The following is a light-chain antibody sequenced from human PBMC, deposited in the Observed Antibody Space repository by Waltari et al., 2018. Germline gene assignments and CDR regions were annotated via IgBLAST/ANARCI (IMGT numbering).Light chain of an antibody. CDR2: DAS. CDR1: QSISKY. Sequence: EIMLTQSPGTLSLSPGERATLSCRASQSISKYLACYQQKPGQAPRLLIYDASIRATGIPDRFSGSGYGTDFSLTISRLEPEDYAVYYCQKYGSLPATFGRGTRWKSN. V-gene: IGKV3-20*01. J-gene: IGKJ1*01. CDR3: QKYGSLPAT.